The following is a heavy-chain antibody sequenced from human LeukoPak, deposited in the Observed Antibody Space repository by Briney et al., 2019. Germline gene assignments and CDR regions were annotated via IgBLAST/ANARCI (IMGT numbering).Heavy chain of an antibody. CDR3: ARRRAVTGWYYFDY. CDR2: IYPGDSDT. CDR1: GYSFTSYW. D-gene: IGHD6-19*01. J-gene: IGHJ4*02. Sequence: GESLKISCKGSGYSFTSYWISWVRQMPGKGLEWMGVIYPGDSDTRYSPSFQGQVTISADKSISTAYLQWSSLKASDTAMYYCARRRAVTGWYYFDYWGQGTLVTVSS. V-gene: IGHV5-51*01.